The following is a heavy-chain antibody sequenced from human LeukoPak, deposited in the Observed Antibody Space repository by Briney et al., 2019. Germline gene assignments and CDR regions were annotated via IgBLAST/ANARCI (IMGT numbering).Heavy chain of an antibody. CDR2: INPNSGDT. J-gene: IGHJ3*02. CDR3: ARAPKNDAYDI. Sequence: ASVKVSCKASGYTFTGYYIHWVRQAPGQGLEWGGWINPNSGDTHSAQNFQGRVTMTRGTSISTASMDLSRLRSDDTAVYYCARAPKNDAYDIWGRGTMVTVSS. CDR1: GYTFTGYY. V-gene: IGHV1-2*02.